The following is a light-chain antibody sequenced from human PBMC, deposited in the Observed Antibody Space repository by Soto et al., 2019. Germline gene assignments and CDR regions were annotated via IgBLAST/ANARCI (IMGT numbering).Light chain of an antibody. CDR3: KHYNALPWP. J-gene: IGKJ1*01. V-gene: IGKV1-8*01. Sequence: AIRMTQSPSSFSASTGDRVTITCRASQGISSYLAWYQQKPGKVPKLLIYAASTLQSGVPSRFSGSGSGTELKLTIGGMQTDDFANYYGKHYNALPWPFGQGTRVDIK. CDR1: QGISSY. CDR2: AAS.